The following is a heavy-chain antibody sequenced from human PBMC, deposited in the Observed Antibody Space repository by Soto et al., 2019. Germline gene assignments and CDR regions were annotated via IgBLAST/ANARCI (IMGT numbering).Heavy chain of an antibody. CDR3: ARDATFGTKGGSFDI. V-gene: IGHV3-23*01. Sequence: GSLRLSCAAPGFPFSSYAMSWVRQAPGKGREWVSSISGSAGTTYYADSVKGRFTISRDNSENTLYLQMNSLRVEDTAVYYCARDATFGTKGGSFDIWGHGTLVTVS. CDR1: GFPFSSYA. D-gene: IGHD3-16*01. J-gene: IGHJ3*02. CDR2: ISGSAGTT.